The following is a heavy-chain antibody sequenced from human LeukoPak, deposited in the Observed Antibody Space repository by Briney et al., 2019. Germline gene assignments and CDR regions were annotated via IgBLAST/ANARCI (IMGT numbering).Heavy chain of an antibody. CDR1: GFTFSSNW. V-gene: IGHV3-74*01. J-gene: IGHJ3*02. Sequence: PGGSLRLSCAASGFTFSSNWMHWVRQGPGKGLVWVSRINPDGSRTDYAESVKGRFTISRDNAKNTLSLEMNSLRAEDTAVYYCAKEGGDTGLDVFDIWGQGTMVTVSS. CDR2: INPDGSRT. D-gene: IGHD2-21*02. CDR3: AKEGGDTGLDVFDI.